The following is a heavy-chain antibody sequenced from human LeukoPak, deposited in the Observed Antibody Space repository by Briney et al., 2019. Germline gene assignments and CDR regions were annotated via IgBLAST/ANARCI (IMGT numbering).Heavy chain of an antibody. Sequence: KPSETLSLTCTVSGGSISNYYWSWIRQPPGKGLEWIGDINYSGSTNYNPSLKSRVTISIDTSKNQFSLKLSSVTAADTAVYYCARLDWYYYDSSGYWDDWGQGTLVTVSS. D-gene: IGHD3-22*01. CDR2: INYSGST. CDR1: GGSISNYY. V-gene: IGHV4-59*08. CDR3: ARLDWYYYDSSGYWDD. J-gene: IGHJ4*02.